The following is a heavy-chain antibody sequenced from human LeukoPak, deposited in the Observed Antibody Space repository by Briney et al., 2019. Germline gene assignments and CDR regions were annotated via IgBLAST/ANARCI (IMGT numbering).Heavy chain of an antibody. CDR1: GYTFTSYG. CDR2: ISAYNGNT. CDR3: ARDRTISTYYDILTGYYPDRDYYYYGMDV. V-gene: IGHV1-18*01. Sequence: ASVKVSCKASGYTFTSYGISWARQAPGQGLEWMGWISAYNGNTNYAQKLQGRVTMTTDTSTSTAYMELRSLRSDDTAVYYCARDRTISTYYDILTGYYPDRDYYYYGMDVWGQGTTVTVSS. D-gene: IGHD3-9*01. J-gene: IGHJ6*02.